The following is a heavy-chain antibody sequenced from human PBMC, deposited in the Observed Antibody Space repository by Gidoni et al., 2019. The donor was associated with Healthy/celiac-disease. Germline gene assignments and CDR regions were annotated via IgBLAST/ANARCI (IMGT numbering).Heavy chain of an antibody. CDR3: ATSGAIGYDFDY. V-gene: IGHV1-24*01. D-gene: IGHD5-12*01. CDR1: GYTLTELS. CDR2: FDPEDGET. Sequence: QVQLVQSGAEVTKPGASVKVSCKVSGYTLTELSMHWVRQAPGKGLEWMGSFDPEDGETIYAQKFQVRVTMTEDTSTDTAYMELSSLRSEDTAVYYCATSGAIGYDFDYWGQGTLVTVSS. J-gene: IGHJ4*02.